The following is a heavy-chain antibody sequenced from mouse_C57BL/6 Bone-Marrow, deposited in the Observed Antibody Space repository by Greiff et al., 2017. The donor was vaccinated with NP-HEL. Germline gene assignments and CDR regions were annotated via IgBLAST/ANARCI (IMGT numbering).Heavy chain of an antibody. CDR3: ARDGYYSSYFDD. CDR1: GFTFSDYG. D-gene: IGHD2-3*01. J-gene: IGHJ2*01. Sequence: EVQRVESGGGLVKPGGSLKLSCAASGFTFSDYGMHWVRQAPEKGLEWVAYISSGSSTIYYADTLKGRFTISRDNAKNTLYLQMTSLRSEDTAMYYCARDGYYSSYFDDWGQGTTLTAAS. CDR2: ISSGSSTI. V-gene: IGHV5-17*01.